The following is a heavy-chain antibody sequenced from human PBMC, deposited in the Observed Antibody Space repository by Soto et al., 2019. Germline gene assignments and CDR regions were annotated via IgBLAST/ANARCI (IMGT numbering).Heavy chain of an antibody. CDR1: GGTFSSYA. D-gene: IGHD5-12*01. V-gene: IGHV1-69*01. J-gene: IGHJ6*02. CDR2: IIPIFGTA. CDR3: AVATISDYYYYGMDV. Sequence: QVQLVQSGAEVKTPGSSVKVSCKASGGTFSSYAISWVRQAPGQGLEWMGGIIPIFGTASYAQKFQGRVTITEDESTITAYMELSSVRSEDMAVYYCAVATISDYYYYGMDVWGQGTTVTVSS.